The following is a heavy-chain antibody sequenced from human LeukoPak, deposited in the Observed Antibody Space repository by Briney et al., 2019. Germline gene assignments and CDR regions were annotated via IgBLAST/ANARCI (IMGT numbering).Heavy chain of an antibody. CDR3: SRGRNWDDGDY. CDR1: GFTFNTYW. CDR2: INSDGSIM. V-gene: IGHV3-74*01. Sequence: PGGSLRLSCAASGFTFNTYWMYWVRQAPGKGLVWVSHINSDGSIMNYGDSVKGRLTISRDNAKNTLYLQMNSLRADDTALYFCSRGRNWDDGDYWGQGTLVTVSS. D-gene: IGHD1-1*01. J-gene: IGHJ4*02.